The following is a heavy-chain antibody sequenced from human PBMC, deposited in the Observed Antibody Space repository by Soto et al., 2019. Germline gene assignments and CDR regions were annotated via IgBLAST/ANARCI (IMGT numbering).Heavy chain of an antibody. CDR1: GGSISSSSYY. V-gene: IGHV4-39*01. CDR2: IYYSGST. CDR3: ARHPVGPPFENERYGDSLMFDY. J-gene: IGHJ4*02. Sequence: SETLSLTCTVSGGSISSSSYYWGWIRQPPGKGLEWIGSIYYSGSTYYNPSLKSRVTISVDTSKNQFSLKLSSVTAADTAVYYCARHPVGPPFENERYGDSLMFDYWGQGTLVTVSS. D-gene: IGHD4-17*01.